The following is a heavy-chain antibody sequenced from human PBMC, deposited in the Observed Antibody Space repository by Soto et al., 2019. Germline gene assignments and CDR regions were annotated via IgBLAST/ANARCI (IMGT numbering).Heavy chain of an antibody. CDR1: GGTFSSYA. V-gene: IGHV1-69*01. D-gene: IGHD6-13*01. CDR2: IIPIFGTA. Sequence: QVQLVQSGAEVKKPGSSVKVSCNASGGTFSSYAISWVRQAPGHGLEWMGGIIPIFGTANYAQKFQGRVTITADESTSTAYMELSSLRSEDTAVYYCARASAIAADGDYYYDMDVWGQGTTVTVSS. J-gene: IGHJ6*02. CDR3: ARASAIAADGDYYYDMDV.